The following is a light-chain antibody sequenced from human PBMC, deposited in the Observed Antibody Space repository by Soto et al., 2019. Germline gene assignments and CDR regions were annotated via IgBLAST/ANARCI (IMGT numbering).Light chain of an antibody. CDR3: QTWDTGIVI. V-gene: IGLV4-69*01. Sequence: QSVLTQSPSASASLGASVKLTCTLSSGHSTYAIAWHQQQPEKGPRYLMKLNSDGSHAKGDGIPDRVPGSSSGAERYLTISSLQSEDEADYYCQTWDTGIVIFGGGTKLTVL. J-gene: IGLJ2*01. CDR2: LNSDGSH. CDR1: SGHSTYA.